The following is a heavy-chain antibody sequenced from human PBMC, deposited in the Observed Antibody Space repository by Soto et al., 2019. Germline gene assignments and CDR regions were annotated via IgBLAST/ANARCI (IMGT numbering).Heavy chain of an antibody. J-gene: IGHJ6*02. V-gene: IGHV3-21*01. CDR1: GFTFSSYS. CDR2: ISSSSSYI. CDR3: ARYRPRGYSYGANCYYGMDV. D-gene: IGHD5-18*01. Sequence: PGGSLRLSCAASGFTFSSYSMNWVRQAPGKGLEWVSSISSSSSYIYYADSVKGRFTISRDNAKNSLYLQMNSLRAEDTAVYYCARYRPRGYSYGANCYYGMDVWGQGTTVTVSS.